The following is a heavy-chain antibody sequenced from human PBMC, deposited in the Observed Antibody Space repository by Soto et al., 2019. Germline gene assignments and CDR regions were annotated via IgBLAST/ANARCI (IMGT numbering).Heavy chain of an antibody. D-gene: IGHD2-2*01. V-gene: IGHV3-9*01. CDR3: VKDHGSGYGRSASCYLYLES. J-gene: IGHJ1*01. CDR2: IRWNSGTI. CDR1: GFTFDDYA. Sequence: GGSLRLSCAASGFTFDDYAMHWVRQAPGKGLEWVSGIRWNSGTIGYADSVKGRFTISRDNAKNSLYLQMNSLRPEDTALYYCVKDHGSGYGRSASCYLYLESWGQGTLVTVSS.